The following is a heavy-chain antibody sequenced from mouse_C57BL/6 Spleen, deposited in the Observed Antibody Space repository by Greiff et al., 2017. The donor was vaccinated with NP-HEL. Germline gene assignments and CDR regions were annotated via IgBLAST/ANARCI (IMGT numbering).Heavy chain of an antibody. J-gene: IGHJ3*01. V-gene: IGHV5-4*01. CDR2: ISDGGSYT. Sequence: EVKVVESGGGLVKPGGSLKLSCAASGFTFSSYAMSWVRQTPEKRLEWVATISDGGSYTYYPDNVKGRFTISRDNAKNNLYLQMSHLKSEDTAMYYCARDYGAYWGQGTLVTVSA. D-gene: IGHD1-1*01. CDR1: GFTFSSYA. CDR3: ARDYGAY.